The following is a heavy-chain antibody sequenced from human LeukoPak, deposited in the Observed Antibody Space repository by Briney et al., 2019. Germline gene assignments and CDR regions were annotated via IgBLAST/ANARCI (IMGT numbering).Heavy chain of an antibody. Sequence: GGSLRLSCAASRFTFSNYGMHWVRQAPGKGLEWVAFIRYDGSYKNCADSVKGRFTISRDSSKNTLHLQMNSLKTEDTAVYYCAKLSYYDSSGPSDYWGQGTLVTVSS. D-gene: IGHD3-22*01. V-gene: IGHV3-30*02. CDR2: IRYDGSYK. CDR3: AKLSYYDSSGPSDY. CDR1: RFTFSNYG. J-gene: IGHJ4*02.